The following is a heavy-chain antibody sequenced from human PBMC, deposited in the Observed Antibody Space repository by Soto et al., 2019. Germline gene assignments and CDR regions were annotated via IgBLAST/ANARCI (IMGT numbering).Heavy chain of an antibody. Sequence: QVHLVQSVAEVRKPGASVKVSCKASGYTFTSYAMHWVRQAPGQRLEWMGWINAGNGNTKYSQKFQGRVTSTRDTSASTAYMELSSLRSADTAVYYCARGLNGYLHYFAYWCQGTLVTVSS. J-gene: IGHJ4*02. CDR1: GYTFTSYA. V-gene: IGHV1-3*01. D-gene: IGHD5-18*01. CDR3: ARGLNGYLHYFAY. CDR2: INAGNGNT.